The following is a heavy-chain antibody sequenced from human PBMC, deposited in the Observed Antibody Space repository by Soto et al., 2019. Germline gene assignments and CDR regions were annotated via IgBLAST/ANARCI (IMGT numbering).Heavy chain of an antibody. D-gene: IGHD4-4*01. V-gene: IGHV1-3*01. CDR2: INAGNGNT. Sequence: ASVTVSCKASGYTFTSYAMNWVRQAPGQRLEWMGWINAGNGNTKYSQKFQGRVTITRDTSASTAYMELSSLRSEATAVYYCARGEAYGTTVFVYWGQGTLVTVSS. CDR1: GYTFTSYA. CDR3: ARGEAYGTTVFVY. J-gene: IGHJ4*02.